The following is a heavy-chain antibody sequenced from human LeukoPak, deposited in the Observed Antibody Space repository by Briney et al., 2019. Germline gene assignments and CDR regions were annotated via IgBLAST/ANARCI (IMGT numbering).Heavy chain of an antibody. CDR2: IWYDGSNK. CDR3: AKDVWKLLYYFDY. CDR1: GFTFSSYG. Sequence: GGSLRLSCAASGFTFSSYGMHWVRQAPGKGLEWVAVIWYDGSNKYYADSVKGRFTISRDNSKNTLYLQMNSLRAEDTAVYYCAKDVWKLLYYFDYWGQGTLVTVSS. J-gene: IGHJ4*02. V-gene: IGHV3-33*06. D-gene: IGHD2/OR15-2a*01.